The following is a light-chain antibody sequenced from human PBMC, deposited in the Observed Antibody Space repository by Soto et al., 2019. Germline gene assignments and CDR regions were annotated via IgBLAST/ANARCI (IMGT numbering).Light chain of an antibody. CDR2: AAS. J-gene: IGKJ1*01. Sequence: DIQMTQSPSSVSASVGVRVTITCRASQGISSWLAWYQQKPGKAPKLLIYAASSLQSGVPSRFRGSGSWTDFTLTIRSRQPEDFAKYYFQQTNSFHRTFGQGNQLQSK. CDR3: QQTNSFHRT. CDR1: QGISSW. V-gene: IGKV1-12*01.